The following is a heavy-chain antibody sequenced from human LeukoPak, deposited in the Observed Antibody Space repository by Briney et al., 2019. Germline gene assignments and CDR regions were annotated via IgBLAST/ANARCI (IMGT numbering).Heavy chain of an antibody. D-gene: IGHD6-13*01. J-gene: IGHJ6*02. CDR1: GFTFNSYA. CDR3: AKGQYSSSWTRYYYYGMDV. CDR2: ISGSGSST. V-gene: IGHV3-23*01. Sequence: GGSLRLSCAASGFTFNSYAMSWVRQAPGKGLEGVSAISGSGSSTYYADSVKGRFTISRANSRNPLYLQMNRLRAEDTAVYYCAKGQYSSSWTRYYYYGMDVWGQGTTVTVSS.